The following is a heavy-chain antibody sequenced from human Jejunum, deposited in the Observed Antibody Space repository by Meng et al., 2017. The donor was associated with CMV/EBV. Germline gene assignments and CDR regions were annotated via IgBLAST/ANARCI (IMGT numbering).Heavy chain of an antibody. CDR2: INHSGTT. Sequence: AFYGDSLSGYCWRWVRQPPGKGLEWIGEINHSGTTHYSPSLKSRVTLSVDTSKNQISLKMTSVTAADTAVYFCARGGSSSWSRWLDPWGQGSLVTVSS. CDR1: GDSLSGYC. CDR3: ARGGSSSWSRWLDP. J-gene: IGHJ5*02. D-gene: IGHD6-13*01. V-gene: IGHV4-34*01.